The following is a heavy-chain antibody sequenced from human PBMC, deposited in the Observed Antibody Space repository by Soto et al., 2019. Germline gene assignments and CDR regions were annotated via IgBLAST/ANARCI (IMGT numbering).Heavy chain of an antibody. Sequence: GGSLRLSCAASGFTVSNSAMAWVRQAPGKGLEWVSTISGSGDNTYYADSVRGRFTISRDNSKNTLYLQMNSLRADDTAVYYCAKRPLAARHTDYWGQGTLVTVSS. V-gene: IGHV3-23*01. D-gene: IGHD6-6*01. J-gene: IGHJ4*02. CDR2: ISGSGDNT. CDR3: AKRPLAARHTDY. CDR1: GFTVSNSA.